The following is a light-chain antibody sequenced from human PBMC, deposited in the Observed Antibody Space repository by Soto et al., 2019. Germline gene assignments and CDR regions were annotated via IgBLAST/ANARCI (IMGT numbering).Light chain of an antibody. J-gene: IGLJ1*01. Sequence: QSALTQPASVSGSPGQSITISCTGTSSDIGGYYYVSWYQHHPGKAPKLLIYQVTNRPSRVSNRFSGSKSGNTASLTISGLQAGDEADYYCTSYSSSDIFYVFGTGTKVTVL. V-gene: IGLV2-14*01. CDR3: TSYSSSDIFYV. CDR2: QVT. CDR1: SSDIGGYYY.